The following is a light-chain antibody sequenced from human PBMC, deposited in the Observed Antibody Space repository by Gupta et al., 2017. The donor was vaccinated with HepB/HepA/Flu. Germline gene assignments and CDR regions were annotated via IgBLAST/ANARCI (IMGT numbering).Light chain of an antibody. J-gene: IGKJ2*01. V-gene: IGKV4-1*01. Sequence: DIVMTQSPDSLSVSLGERVTINCKSSQSVLYSSNNKNYLAWYQQKPGQPPKLLIYWASILESGVPDRFSGSGSGTDFTLTISSLQAEDVAVYYCQQYYNTPYTFGQGTKLEIK. CDR3: QQYYNTPYT. CDR2: WAS. CDR1: QSVLYSSNNKNY.